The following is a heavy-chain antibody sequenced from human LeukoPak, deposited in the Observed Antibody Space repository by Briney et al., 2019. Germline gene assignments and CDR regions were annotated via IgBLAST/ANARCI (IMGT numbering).Heavy chain of an antibody. CDR2: IYYSGST. D-gene: IGHD2-15*01. J-gene: IGHJ6*03. Sequence: SETLSLTCTVSGGSISSHYWSWIRQPPGKGLEWIGYIYYSGSTNYNPSLKSRVTISVDTSKNQFSLKLSSVTAADTAVYYCARVGAAVAPYYYYYYMDVRGKGTTVTVS. V-gene: IGHV4-59*11. CDR3: ARVGAAVAPYYYYYYMDV. CDR1: GGSISSHY.